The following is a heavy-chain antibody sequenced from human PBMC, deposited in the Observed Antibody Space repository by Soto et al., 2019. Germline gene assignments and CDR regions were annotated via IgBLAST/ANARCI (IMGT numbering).Heavy chain of an antibody. D-gene: IGHD2-21*02. Sequence: ASVKVSCKASGYTFTSYGISWVRQAPGQGLEWMGWISAYNGNTNYAQKLQGRVTMTTDTSTSTAYMELRSLRSDDTAVYYCARDNIAYCGGDCYSNWFDPWGQGTLVTVSS. J-gene: IGHJ5*02. CDR2: ISAYNGNT. V-gene: IGHV1-18*01. CDR3: ARDNIAYCGGDCYSNWFDP. CDR1: GYTFTSYG.